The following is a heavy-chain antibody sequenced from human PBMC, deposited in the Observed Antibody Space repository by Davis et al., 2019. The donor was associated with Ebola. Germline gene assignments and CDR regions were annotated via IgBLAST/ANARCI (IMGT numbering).Heavy chain of an antibody. CDR2: IYYSGST. V-gene: IGHV4-30-4*01. J-gene: IGHJ6*02. CDR3: ARATYYDFWSGYYQPWYYYGMDV. D-gene: IGHD3-3*01. Sequence: PSETLSLTCTVSGGSISSGDYYWSWIRQPPGKGLEWIGYIYYSGSTYYNPSLKSRVTISVDTSKNQFSLKLSSVTAAETAVYYCARATYYDFWSGYYQPWYYYGMDVWGQGTTVTVSS. CDR1: GGSISSGDYY.